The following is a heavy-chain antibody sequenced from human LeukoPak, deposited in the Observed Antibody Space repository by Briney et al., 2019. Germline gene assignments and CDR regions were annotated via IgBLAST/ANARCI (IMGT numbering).Heavy chain of an antibody. CDR3: ARESAYAFWY. Sequence: GGSLRLSCAASGFTFSNHAMNWVRQAPGKGLEWVSYISSTSSTMYYADSVKGRFTISRDNAKNSLYLQMNSLRDEDTAVYYCARESAYAFWYWGQGTLVAVSS. CDR1: GFTFSNHA. D-gene: IGHD3-3*01. J-gene: IGHJ4*02. CDR2: ISSTSSTM. V-gene: IGHV3-48*02.